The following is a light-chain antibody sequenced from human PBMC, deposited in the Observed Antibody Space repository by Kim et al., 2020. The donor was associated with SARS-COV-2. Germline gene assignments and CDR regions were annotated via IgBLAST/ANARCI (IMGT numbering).Light chain of an antibody. V-gene: IGKV1-39*01. CDR2: AAS. CDR3: QQSYSTPWLS. Sequence: IQMTQSPSSLAASVGDRVTIACRASQSIGTRLNWYQQRPGKTPKLLIYAASSLQSGVPSRFSGTGSGTDFTLTISSLQPEDFATYYCQQSYSTPWLSFGGGNKVDSK. CDR1: QSIGTR. J-gene: IGKJ4*01.